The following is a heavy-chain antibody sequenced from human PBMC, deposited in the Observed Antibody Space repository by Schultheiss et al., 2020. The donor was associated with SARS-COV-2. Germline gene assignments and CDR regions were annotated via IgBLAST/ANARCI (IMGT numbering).Heavy chain of an antibody. V-gene: IGHV3-30-3*01. Sequence: GGSLRLSCAASGFTFSNFDMNWVRQAPGKGLEWVALISYDGSNKFYTDSVKGRFTISRDNSKNTVYLQMNSLRAEDTAVYYCARRVATGWHFDLWGRGTLVTVSS. CDR1: GFTFSNFD. CDR3: ARRVATGWHFDL. D-gene: IGHD5-12*01. J-gene: IGHJ2*01. CDR2: ISYDGSNK.